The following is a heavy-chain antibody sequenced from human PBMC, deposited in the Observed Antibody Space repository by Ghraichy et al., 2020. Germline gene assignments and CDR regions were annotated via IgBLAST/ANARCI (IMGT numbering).Heavy chain of an antibody. D-gene: IGHD4-17*01. V-gene: IGHV3-7*03. Sequence: GGSLRLSCEASGFVFHKAWMGWVRQAPGKGLEWVAITNDDAKEKYYVDAVKGRFTISRDNARQTLYVQMNSLRVDDTAVYYCVRDPSHGAIDYWGQGTLVSVSS. CDR1: GFVFHKAW. CDR2: TNDDAKEK. J-gene: IGHJ4*02. CDR3: VRDPSHGAIDY.